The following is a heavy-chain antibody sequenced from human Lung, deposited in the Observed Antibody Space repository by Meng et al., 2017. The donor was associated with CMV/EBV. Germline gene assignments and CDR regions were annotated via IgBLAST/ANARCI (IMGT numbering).Heavy chain of an antibody. D-gene: IGHD1-26*01. CDR2: INNSSSYI. J-gene: IGHJ4*02. V-gene: IGHV3-21*01. CDR3: ARDLIVGTAYFDY. Sequence: SCAASGFTFSTYSMNWVRQAPGKGLEWVSSINNSSSYIYYADSVKGRFTISRDNAKNSLYLQMNSLRAEDTAVYYCARDLIVGTAYFDYWGQGTXVTGAS. CDR1: GFTFSTYS.